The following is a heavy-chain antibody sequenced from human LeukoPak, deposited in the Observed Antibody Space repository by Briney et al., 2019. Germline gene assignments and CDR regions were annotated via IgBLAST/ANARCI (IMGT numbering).Heavy chain of an antibody. CDR1: GFTFSTSW. J-gene: IGHJ4*02. V-gene: IGHV3-7*01. Sequence: GGSLILSCTASGFTFSTSWMTWVRQAPGKGLEWVANIRQDGSSRYYVDSVKGRFTISRDNAKNSLYLQLNSLRVEDTAVYYCARDLSYFDYWGQGALVTVSS. CDR3: ARDLSYFDY. CDR2: IRQDGSSR.